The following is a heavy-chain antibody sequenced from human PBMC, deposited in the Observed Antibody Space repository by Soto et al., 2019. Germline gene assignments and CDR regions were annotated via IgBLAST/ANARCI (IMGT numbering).Heavy chain of an antibody. J-gene: IGHJ3*02. V-gene: IGHV3-30-3*01. CDR1: GFTFSSYA. D-gene: IGHD2-15*01. CDR2: ISYDGSNK. Sequence: LRLSCAASGFTFSSYAMHWVRQAPGKGLEWVAVISYDGSNKYYADSVKGRFTISRDNSKNTLYLQMNSLRAEDTAVYYCARDAPLGYCSGGSCPGGIWGQGTMVTVSS. CDR3: ARDAPLGYCSGGSCPGGI.